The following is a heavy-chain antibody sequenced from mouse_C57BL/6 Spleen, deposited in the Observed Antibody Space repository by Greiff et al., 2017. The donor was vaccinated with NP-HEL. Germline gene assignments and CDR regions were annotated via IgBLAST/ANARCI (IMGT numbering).Heavy chain of an antibody. Sequence: VKLQESGTELVKPGASVKLSCKASGYTFTSYWMHWVKQRPGQGLEWIGNINPSNGGTNYNEKFKSKATLTVDKSSSTAYMQLSSLTSEDSAVYYCASLRLYYYGSSYGYFDVWGTGTTVTVSS. V-gene: IGHV1-53*01. CDR3: ASLRLYYYGSSYGYFDV. CDR2: INPSNGGT. CDR1: GYTFTSYW. J-gene: IGHJ1*03. D-gene: IGHD1-1*01.